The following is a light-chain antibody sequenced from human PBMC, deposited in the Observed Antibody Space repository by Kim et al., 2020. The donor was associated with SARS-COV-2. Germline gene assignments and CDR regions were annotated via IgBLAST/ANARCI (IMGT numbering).Light chain of an antibody. CDR3: QAWDSSTFVV. CDR1: KLGDKY. Sequence: YELTQPPSVSVSPGQTASITCSGDKLGDKYACWYQQKPGQSPVLVIYEDSKRPSGIPERFSGSNSGNTATLTISGTQAMDEADYYCQAWDSSTFVVFGGGTKLTVL. V-gene: IGLV3-1*01. CDR2: EDS. J-gene: IGLJ2*01.